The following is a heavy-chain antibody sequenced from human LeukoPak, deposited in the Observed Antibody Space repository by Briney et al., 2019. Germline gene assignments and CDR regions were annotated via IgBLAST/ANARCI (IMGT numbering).Heavy chain of an antibody. CDR3: ATGHSDACDV. J-gene: IGHJ3*01. D-gene: IGHD3-10*01. V-gene: IGHV1-46*01. CDR2: INAGGGST. Sequence: ASVKVSCKASGYTFSNNYIHWVRQAPGQGLEGMGIINAGGGSTTYAQKFHGRVTMTRDTSTSTVYMELSTLSSEDTAVYYCATGHSDACDVWGQGTLVTVSS. CDR1: GYTFSNNY.